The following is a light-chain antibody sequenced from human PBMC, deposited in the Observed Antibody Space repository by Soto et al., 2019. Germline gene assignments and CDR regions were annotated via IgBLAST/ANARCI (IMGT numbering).Light chain of an antibody. CDR3: SSYISSNTLEV. V-gene: IGLV2-14*01. CDR1: SREVGGSNY. Sequence: QSALIQPASVSGSPGQWITISVTGTSREVGGSNYVSWYQHHPHRAPKLLIYEVNYRPSGVSSRFSGSKSGNTASLTISGLQAEDEADYYCSSYISSNTLEVFGVGTKLTVL. J-gene: IGLJ1*01. CDR2: EVN.